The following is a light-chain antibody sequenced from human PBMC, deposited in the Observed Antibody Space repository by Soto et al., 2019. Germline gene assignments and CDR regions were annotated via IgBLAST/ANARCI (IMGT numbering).Light chain of an antibody. V-gene: IGKV3-15*01. CDR3: QQYNNWPRT. CDR2: GAS. J-gene: IGKJ1*01. CDR1: QSVSSN. Sequence: EIMMTQSPATLSVSPGERATLSCRASQSVSSNLAWYQQKPGQAPRLFIYGASTRATGIPARFSGSGSGTEFTLTISSLQSEDFAVYYCQQYNNWPRTFGQGT.